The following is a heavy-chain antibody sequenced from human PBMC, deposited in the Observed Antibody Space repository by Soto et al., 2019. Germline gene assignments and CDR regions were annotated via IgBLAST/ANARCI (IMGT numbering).Heavy chain of an antibody. CDR3: ARDSGYSSVDSGNQYFDY. Sequence: EVQLVESGGKVVQPGGSLRLSCVASGFTFSVYWMSWVRQAPGEGLEWVARIKFDGSGIQYADSVKGRFSISRDNAGNSVYLQMNSLRAEDTAVYYCARDSGYSSVDSGNQYFDYWCQGALVTVTS. V-gene: IGHV3-7*01. CDR1: GFTFSVYW. CDR2: IKFDGSGI. D-gene: IGHD5-12*01. J-gene: IGHJ4*02.